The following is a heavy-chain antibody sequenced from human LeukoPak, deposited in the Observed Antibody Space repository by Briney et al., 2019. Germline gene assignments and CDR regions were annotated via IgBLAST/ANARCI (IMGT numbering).Heavy chain of an antibody. Sequence: ASVKVSCKASGYTFTGYYMHWVRQAPGQGLQWMGIINPSGGSTSYAQKFQGRVTMTRDMSTSTVYMELSSLRSEDTAVYYCARAYGYWNYFDYWGQGTLVTVSS. CDR2: INPSGGST. CDR1: GYTFTGYY. J-gene: IGHJ4*02. CDR3: ARAYGYWNYFDY. D-gene: IGHD3-22*01. V-gene: IGHV1-46*01.